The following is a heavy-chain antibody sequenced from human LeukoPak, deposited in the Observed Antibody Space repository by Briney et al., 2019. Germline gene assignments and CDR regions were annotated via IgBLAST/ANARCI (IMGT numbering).Heavy chain of an antibody. CDR1: GFTFSSYA. CDR2: ISGSGGST. CDR3: AKGRGYAPLYYFDY. V-gene: IGHV3-23*01. Sequence: GGSLRLSCAASGFTFSSYAMSWVRPAPGEGLEWVSAISGSGGSTYYADSVKGRFTISRDNSKNTLYLQMNSLRAEDTAVYYCAKGRGYAPLYYFDYWGQGTLVIVSS. D-gene: IGHD6-25*01. J-gene: IGHJ4*02.